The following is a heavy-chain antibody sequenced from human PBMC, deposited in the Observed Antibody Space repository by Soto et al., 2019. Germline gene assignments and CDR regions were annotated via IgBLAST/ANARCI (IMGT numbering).Heavy chain of an antibody. CDR2: IIPIFGTA. V-gene: IGHV1-69*13. CDR1: GGTFSSYA. J-gene: IGHJ6*02. D-gene: IGHD5-18*01. Sequence: SVKVSCKASGGTFSSYAISWVRQAPGQGLEWMGGIIPIFGTANYAQKFQGRVTITADESTSTAYMELSSLRSEDTAVYYCARDRDTAISSSRYYYYGMDVWGQGTTVTVSS. CDR3: ARDRDTAISSSRYYYYGMDV.